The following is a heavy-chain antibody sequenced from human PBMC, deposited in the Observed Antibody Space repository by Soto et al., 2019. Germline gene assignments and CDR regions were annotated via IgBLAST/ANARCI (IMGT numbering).Heavy chain of an antibody. V-gene: IGHV3-23*01. J-gene: IGHJ4*02. CDR1: GFTFSSYA. CDR3: AKDVAVTTTFFDC. Sequence: GGSLRLSCAASGFTFSSYAMSWVRQAPGKGLEWVSGISGSGGSTYYADSVEGRFTISRDNSKNTLYLQMNSLRAEDTAVYYCAKDVAVTTTFFDCWGQGALVTVSS. D-gene: IGHD4-4*01. CDR2: ISGSGGST.